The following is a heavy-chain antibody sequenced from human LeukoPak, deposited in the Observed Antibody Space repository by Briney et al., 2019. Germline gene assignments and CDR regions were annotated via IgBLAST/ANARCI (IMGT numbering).Heavy chain of an antibody. V-gene: IGHV3-23*01. CDR1: GFTFDDYG. Sequence: GGSLRLSCAASGFTFDDYGMSWVRQAPGKGLEWVSVISGSGGSIFFADSVKGRFTISRDNSKNTLYLQMNSLRAEDTAVYYCARGLYSSSPPFDYWGQGTLVTVSS. CDR3: ARGLYSSSPPFDY. J-gene: IGHJ4*02. D-gene: IGHD6-13*01. CDR2: ISGSGGSI.